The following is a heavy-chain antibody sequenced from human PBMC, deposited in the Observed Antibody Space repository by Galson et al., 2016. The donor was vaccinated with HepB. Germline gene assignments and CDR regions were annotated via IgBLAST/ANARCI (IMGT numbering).Heavy chain of an antibody. J-gene: IGHJ6*02. Sequence: SLRLSCAASGFIFSDARMTWVRQAPGKGLEWVSTISGGDYSTYYADSVKGRFTISRDNSKNTLDLQMNSLRAEDTAIYYCAKGLQYYSYALDVRGQGTTVTVSS. CDR3: AKGLQYYSYALDV. V-gene: IGHV3-23*01. CDR2: ISGGDYST. CDR1: GFIFSDAR.